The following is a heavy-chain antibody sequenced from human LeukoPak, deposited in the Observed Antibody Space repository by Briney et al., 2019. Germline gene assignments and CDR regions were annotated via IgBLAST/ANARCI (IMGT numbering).Heavy chain of an antibody. CDR3: ARDSAVAGTRTFDY. CDR1: GFTFSVYY. Sequence: GGPLRLSCAASGFTFSVYYMSWIRQAPGKGLEWVSYISSSGSTIYYAASVKGRFTISRDNVKNSLYLQMNSMRAEPTAVYYCARDSAVAGTRTFDYWGQGALVTVSS. V-gene: IGHV3-11*01. CDR2: ISSSGSTI. J-gene: IGHJ4*02. D-gene: IGHD6-19*01.